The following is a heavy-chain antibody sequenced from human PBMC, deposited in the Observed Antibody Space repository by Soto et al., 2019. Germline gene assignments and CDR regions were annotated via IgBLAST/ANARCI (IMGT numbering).Heavy chain of an antibody. D-gene: IGHD3-9*01. CDR1: GFTVSSNY. V-gene: IGHV3-66*01. CDR2: IYSGGST. J-gene: IGHJ4*02. CDR3: ARDGLPVDKLRYFDQTDY. Sequence: GGSLRLSCAASGFTVSSNYMSWVRQAPGKGLEWVSVIYSGGSTYYADSGKGRFTISRDNSKNTLYLQMNSLRAEDKAVYYCARDGLPVDKLRYFDQTDYWGQGTLVTVSS.